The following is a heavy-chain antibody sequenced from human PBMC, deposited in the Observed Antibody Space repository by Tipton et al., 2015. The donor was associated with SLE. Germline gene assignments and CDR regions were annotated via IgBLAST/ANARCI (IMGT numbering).Heavy chain of an antibody. CDR2: IYSSGST. D-gene: IGHD2-15*01. Sequence: TLSLTCRVSGGSISGYFWNWVRQPPGKGLEWIGYIYSSGSTDYNPSLKSRVSMSVDTSKNQVSLTMTSVTAADTAVYYCARDLGGDFDYWGQGTLVTVSS. CDR1: GGSISGYF. CDR3: ARDLGGDFDY. J-gene: IGHJ4*02. V-gene: IGHV4-59*01.